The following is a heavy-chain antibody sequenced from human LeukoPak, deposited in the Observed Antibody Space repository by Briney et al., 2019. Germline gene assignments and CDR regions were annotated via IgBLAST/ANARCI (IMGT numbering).Heavy chain of an antibody. V-gene: IGHV1-69*05. Sequence: SVKVSCKASGGTFSSYAISWVRQAPRQGLEWMGGIIPIFGTANYAQKFQGRVTITTDESTSTAYMELSSLRSEDTAVYYCARGVLAVATIWEGFDYWGQGTLVTVSS. CDR1: GGTFSSYA. CDR3: ARGVLAVATIWEGFDY. D-gene: IGHD5-24*01. CDR2: IIPIFGTA. J-gene: IGHJ4*02.